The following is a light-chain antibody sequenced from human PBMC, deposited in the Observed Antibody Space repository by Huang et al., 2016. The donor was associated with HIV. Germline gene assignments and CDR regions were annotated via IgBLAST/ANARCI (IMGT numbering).Light chain of an antibody. V-gene: IGKV3-11*01. CDR2: EAS. J-gene: IGKJ3*01. Sequence: EIVLTQSPATLSLSPGERAILSCRASQSISSSLAWYQHKPGQAPRHLIYEASNRATGIPAGFSGSGSGTDFTLTISSLEPEDFAVYYCHQRSNWFTFGPGTRVDIK. CDR1: QSISSS. CDR3: HQRSNWFT.